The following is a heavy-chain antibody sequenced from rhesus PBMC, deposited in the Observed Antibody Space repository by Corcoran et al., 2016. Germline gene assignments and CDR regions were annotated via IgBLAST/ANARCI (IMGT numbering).Heavy chain of an antibody. J-gene: IGHJ4*01. CDR2: SSGRGGST. D-gene: IGHD5-42*01. V-gene: IGHV4-173*01. Sequence: QLQLQESGPGLVKPSETLSLTCAVSGGSISSNYWSWIRQPPGKGLEWIGRSSGRGGSTDYNPSPRSRVTISTDTSKNQFSMKLSSVTAADTAVYYCAWGIQRVQFPYFDYWGQGVLVTVSS. CDR1: GGSISSNY. CDR3: AWGIQRVQFPYFDY.